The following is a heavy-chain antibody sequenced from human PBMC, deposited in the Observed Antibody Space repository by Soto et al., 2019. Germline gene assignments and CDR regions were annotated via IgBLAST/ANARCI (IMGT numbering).Heavy chain of an antibody. CDR3: AKDIALGYCSGGSCSYYYYYGMDV. CDR1: GFTFSSYA. V-gene: IGHV3-23*01. Sequence: SGGSLRLSCAASGFTFSSYAMSWVRQAPGKGLEWVSAISGSGGSTYYADTVKGRFTISRDNSKNTLYLQMNSLRAEDTAVYYCAKDIALGYCSGGSCSYYYYYGMDVWGQGTTVTVSS. J-gene: IGHJ6*02. D-gene: IGHD2-15*01. CDR2: ISGSGGST.